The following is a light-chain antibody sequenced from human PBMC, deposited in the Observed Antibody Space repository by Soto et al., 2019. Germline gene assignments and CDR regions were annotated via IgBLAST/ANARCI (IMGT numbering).Light chain of an antibody. J-gene: IGKJ2*01. Sequence: DIVMTQSPDSLAVSLGERATINCKSIQSVLYSSHNKNYLAWYQQRPGQPPKLLIYWASTRESGVPDRFSGSGSGTDFTLTITSLQAEDVAVYYCQQYESTPPTFGQGTKLEIK. CDR3: QQYESTPPT. CDR2: WAS. V-gene: IGKV4-1*01. CDR1: QSVLYSSHNKNY.